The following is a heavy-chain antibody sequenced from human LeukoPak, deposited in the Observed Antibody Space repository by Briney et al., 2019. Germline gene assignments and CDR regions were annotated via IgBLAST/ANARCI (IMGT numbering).Heavy chain of an antibody. Sequence: SETLSLTCAVYGGSFSGYYWNWIRQPPGKGLEWIGEINHSGSTNYNPSVKSRVTISVDTSKNQFSLKVSSVTAADTAVYYCAAKLRNYYDSSGYPLPFDYWGQGTLVTVSS. D-gene: IGHD3-22*01. V-gene: IGHV4-34*01. CDR1: GGSFSGYY. J-gene: IGHJ4*02. CDR3: AAKLRNYYDSSGYPLPFDY. CDR2: INHSGST.